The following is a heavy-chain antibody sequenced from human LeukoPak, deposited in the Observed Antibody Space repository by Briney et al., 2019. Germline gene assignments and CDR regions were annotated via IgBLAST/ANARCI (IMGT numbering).Heavy chain of an antibody. CDR1: GYTFTSYG. V-gene: IGHV1-18*01. Sequence: ASVKVSCKASGYTFTSYGISWVRQAPGQGLEWMGWISAYNGNTNYAQKLQGRVTMTTDTSTSTAYMELRSLRSDDTAVYYCARVFSYYDFWSGYWDYYYYYYMDVWGKGTTVTVSS. D-gene: IGHD3-3*01. CDR3: ARVFSYYDFWSGYWDYYYYYYMDV. J-gene: IGHJ6*03. CDR2: ISAYNGNT.